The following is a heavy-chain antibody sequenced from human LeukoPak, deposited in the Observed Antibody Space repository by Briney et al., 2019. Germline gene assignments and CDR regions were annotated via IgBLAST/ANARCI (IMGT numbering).Heavy chain of an antibody. Sequence: ASVKVSCKASGYTFNSYGISWVRQAPGQGLEWMGWISAYNGHTNYAQKFQGRVTMTTDTSTSTAYMELRSLRSDDTAVYYCARDRYSYGSADFDYWGQGTLVTVSS. V-gene: IGHV1-18*01. J-gene: IGHJ4*02. CDR3: ARDRYSYGSADFDY. CDR1: GYTFNSYG. D-gene: IGHD5-18*01. CDR2: ISAYNGHT.